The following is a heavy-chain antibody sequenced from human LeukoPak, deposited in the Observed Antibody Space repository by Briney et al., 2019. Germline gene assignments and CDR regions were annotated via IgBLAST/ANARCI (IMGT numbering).Heavy chain of an antibody. Sequence: GGSLRLSCAASGFTFDDYATHWVRQAPGKGLEWVSGISWNSGSIGYADSVKGRFTISRDNAKNSLYLQMNSLRAEGTALYYCAKDSSGWRSYFDYWGQGTLVTVSS. J-gene: IGHJ4*02. D-gene: IGHD6-19*01. CDR3: AKDSSGWRSYFDY. V-gene: IGHV3-9*01. CDR2: ISWNSGSI. CDR1: GFTFDDYA.